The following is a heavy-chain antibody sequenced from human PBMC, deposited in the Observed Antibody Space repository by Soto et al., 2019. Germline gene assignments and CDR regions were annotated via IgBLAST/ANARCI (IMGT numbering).Heavy chain of an antibody. CDR2: ISSSSSYI. V-gene: IGHV3-21*01. Sequence: GGSLRLSCAASGFTFSSYSMNWVRQAPGKGLEWVSSISSSSSYIYYADSVKGRFTISRDNAKNSLYLQMNSLRAEDTAVYYCARGNPSRTIFGVVISFFDYWGQGTLVTVSS. D-gene: IGHD3-3*01. J-gene: IGHJ4*02. CDR3: ARGNPSRTIFGVVISFFDY. CDR1: GFTFSSYS.